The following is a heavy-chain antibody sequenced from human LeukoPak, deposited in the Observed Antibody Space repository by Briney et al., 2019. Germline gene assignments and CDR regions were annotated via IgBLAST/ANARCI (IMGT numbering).Heavy chain of an antibody. V-gene: IGHV1-46*01. CDR1: GYTFTSNY. J-gene: IGHJ3*02. D-gene: IGHD3-10*01. CDR2: INPSGGST. Sequence: ASVKVSCKASGYTFTSNYMHWVRQAPGQGLERMVIINPSGGSTSYAQKFQGRVTMTRDTSTSTVYMELSSLRSEDTAVYYCARDSGVGGLGAFDIWGQGTMVTVSS. CDR3: ARDSGVGGLGAFDI.